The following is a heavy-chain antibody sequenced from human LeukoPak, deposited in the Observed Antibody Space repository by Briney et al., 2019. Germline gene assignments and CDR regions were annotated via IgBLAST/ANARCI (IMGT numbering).Heavy chain of an antibody. CDR3: ARERTTIVSGTTIGAY. CDR2: IYSGGST. J-gene: IGHJ4*02. Sequence: GGSLRLSCAASEFSVGSNYMTWVRQAPGKGLEWVSLIYSGGSTYYADSVKGRFTISRDNAKNSLYLQMNSLRADDTAVYYCARERTTIVSGTTIGAYWGQGTLVTVSS. CDR1: EFSVGSNY. D-gene: IGHD2/OR15-2a*01. V-gene: IGHV3-66*01.